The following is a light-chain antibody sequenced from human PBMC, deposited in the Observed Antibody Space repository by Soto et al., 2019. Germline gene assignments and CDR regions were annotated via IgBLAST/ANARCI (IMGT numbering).Light chain of an antibody. CDR2: EGS. Sequence: QSALTQPASVSGSPGQSITISCTGTSSDVGGYNLVSWYKQFPGKAPKLMIYEGSKRPSGVSNRFSGSKSGNTASLTISGLQAEDEADYYCCSYADSSTSVVFGGGTKLTVL. J-gene: IGLJ2*01. V-gene: IGLV2-23*01. CDR1: SSDVGGYNL. CDR3: CSYADSSTSVV.